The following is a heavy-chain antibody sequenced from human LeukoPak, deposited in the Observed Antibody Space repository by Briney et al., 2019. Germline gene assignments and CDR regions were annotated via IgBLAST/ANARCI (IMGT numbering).Heavy chain of an antibody. CDR1: GGSISSYY. V-gene: IGHV4-59*01. CDR3: ARDQGWAQPYYFDY. CDR2: IYYSGST. J-gene: IGHJ4*02. Sequence: SETLSLTCTVSGGSISSYYWSWIRQPPGKGLEWIGYIYYSGSTNYNPSLTSRVTISVDTSKNQFSLKLSSVTAADTAVYYCARDQGWAQPYYFDYWGQGTLVTVSS. D-gene: IGHD1-26*01.